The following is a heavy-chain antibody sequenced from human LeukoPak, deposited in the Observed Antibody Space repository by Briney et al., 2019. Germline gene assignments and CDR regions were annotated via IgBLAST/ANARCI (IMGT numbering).Heavy chain of an antibody. Sequence: GGSLRLSCAASGFTVSNSYMSWVRQAPGKGLEWVSVLYGGGATFYADSMKGRFTISRDKSKNTLYLQMNSLRAEDTAVYYCAKGGWGSGWYFFDYWGLGTLVTVSS. CDR2: LYGGGAT. CDR1: GFTVSNSY. J-gene: IGHJ4*02. V-gene: IGHV3-66*01. CDR3: AKGGWGSGWYFFDY. D-gene: IGHD6-19*01.